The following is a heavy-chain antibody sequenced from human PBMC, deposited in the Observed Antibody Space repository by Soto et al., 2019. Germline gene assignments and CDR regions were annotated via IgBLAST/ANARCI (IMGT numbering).Heavy chain of an antibody. J-gene: IGHJ6*02. Sequence: PSETLSLTCTVSGESISGGDHYWSWVRQSPGEGLEWIGFIYYSGNTYYNPSLKSRVSMSVDTSNNQFSLKLNSVTAADTAVYYCARDAGYCNSVSCYPYNMDVWGQGTTVTVSS. CDR1: GESISGGDHY. D-gene: IGHD2-15*01. CDR3: ARDAGYCNSVSCYPYNMDV. V-gene: IGHV4-30-4*08. CDR2: IYYSGNT.